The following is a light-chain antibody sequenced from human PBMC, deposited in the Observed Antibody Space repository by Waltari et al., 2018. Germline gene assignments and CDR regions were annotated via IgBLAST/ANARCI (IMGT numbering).Light chain of an antibody. Sequence: EIVLTQSPGTLSLSPGERATLSCRASQSISSSYLAWYQQNPGQAPRLLIYGTSSRATGIPDRFSGSGSGTDFTLTISRLEPEDFAVYYCQHYDSSSITFGQGTRLEIK. J-gene: IGKJ5*01. V-gene: IGKV3-20*01. CDR1: QSISSSY. CDR2: GTS. CDR3: QHYDSSSIT.